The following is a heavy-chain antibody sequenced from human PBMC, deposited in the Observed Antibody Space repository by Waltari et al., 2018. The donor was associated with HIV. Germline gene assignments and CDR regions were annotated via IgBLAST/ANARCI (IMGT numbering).Heavy chain of an antibody. CDR2: INAGNGNT. V-gene: IGHV1-3*01. D-gene: IGHD3-9*01. Sequence: QVQLVQSGAEVKKPGASVKVSCTASGYTFTSYAMHWVRQAPGQRLEWMGWINAGNGNTKYSQKFQGRVTITRDTSASTAYMELSSLRSEDTAVYYCARDRYYDILTGYYPHYYMDVWGKGTTVTVSS. CDR3: ARDRYYDILTGYYPHYYMDV. J-gene: IGHJ6*03. CDR1: GYTFTSYA.